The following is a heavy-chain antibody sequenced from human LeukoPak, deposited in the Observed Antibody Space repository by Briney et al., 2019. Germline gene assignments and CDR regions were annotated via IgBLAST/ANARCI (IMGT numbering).Heavy chain of an antibody. V-gene: IGHV4-59*01. D-gene: IGHD1-26*01. CDR3: ARASLVGDAFDI. CDR1: GGSISSYY. CDR2: IYYSGSS. J-gene: IGHJ3*02. Sequence: PSETLSLTCTVSGGSISSYYWSWIRQPPGKGLEWIGYIYYSGSSNYNPSLKSRVTISVDTSKNQFSLKLSSVTAADTAVYYGARASLVGDAFDIWGQGTMVTVSS.